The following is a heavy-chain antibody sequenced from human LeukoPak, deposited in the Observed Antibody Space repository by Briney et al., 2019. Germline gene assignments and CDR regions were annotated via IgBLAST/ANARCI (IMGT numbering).Heavy chain of an antibody. CDR3: AKDLAYYSDSSPYYYYGMDV. CDR2: MSGSGGST. J-gene: IGHJ6*02. Sequence: GGSLRLSCAASGFTFSSDAMSWVRHAPGKGLEWVSAMSGSGGSTYYADSGKGRFTISRDNCKNTLYRQMNSLRAEHTAVYSCAKDLAYYSDSSPYYYYGMDVWGQGPTVTVSS. D-gene: IGHD3-22*01. CDR1: GFTFSSDA. V-gene: IGHV3-23*01.